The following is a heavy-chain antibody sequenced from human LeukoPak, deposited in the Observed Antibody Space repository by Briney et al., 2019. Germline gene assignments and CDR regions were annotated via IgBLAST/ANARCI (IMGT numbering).Heavy chain of an antibody. V-gene: IGHV1-69*13. Sequence: ASVKVSCKASGGTFSSYAISWVRQAPGQGLEWMGGIIPIFGTANYAQKFQGRVTITADESTSTAYMELSSLRSEDTAVYYCARDLRYNWNYGAFDIWGQGTMVTVSS. CDR3: ARDLRYNWNYGAFDI. D-gene: IGHD1-7*01. J-gene: IGHJ3*02. CDR1: GGTFSSYA. CDR2: IIPIFGTA.